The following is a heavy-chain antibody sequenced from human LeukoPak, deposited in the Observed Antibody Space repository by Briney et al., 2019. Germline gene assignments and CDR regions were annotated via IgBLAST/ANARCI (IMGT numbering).Heavy chain of an antibody. Sequence: QPGGSLRLSCAASGFTFSSYEMNWVRQAPGKGLEWVSYISSSGSTIYYADSVKGRFTISRDNARNSLYLQMNSLRAEDTAVYYCAREMGIRGIDYWGQGTLVTVSS. D-gene: IGHD3-16*01. CDR3: AREMGIRGIDY. V-gene: IGHV3-48*03. CDR1: GFTFSSYE. J-gene: IGHJ4*02. CDR2: ISSSGSTI.